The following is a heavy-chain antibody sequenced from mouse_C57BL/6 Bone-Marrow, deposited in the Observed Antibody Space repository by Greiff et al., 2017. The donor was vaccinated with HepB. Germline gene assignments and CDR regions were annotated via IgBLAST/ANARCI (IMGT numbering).Heavy chain of an antibody. J-gene: IGHJ1*03. CDR3: ARQGIYYGYDVRYFDV. CDR1: GYTFTDYN. Sequence: EVQLQQSGPELVKPGASVKMSCKASGYTFTDYNMHWVKQSHGKSLEWIGYINPNNGGTSYNQKFKGKATLTVNKSSSTAYMELRSLTSEDSAVYYCARQGIYYGYDVRYFDVWGTGTTVTVSS. D-gene: IGHD2-2*01. V-gene: IGHV1-22*01. CDR2: INPNNGGT.